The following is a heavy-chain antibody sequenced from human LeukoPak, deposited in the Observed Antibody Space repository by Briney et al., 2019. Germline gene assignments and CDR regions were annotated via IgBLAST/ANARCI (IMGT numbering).Heavy chain of an antibody. CDR2: ISYDGSNK. CDR3: AKEGDGSADY. D-gene: IGHD3-10*01. CDR1: GFTFSSYG. Sequence: GGSLRLSCAASGFTFSSYGMHWVRQAPGKGLEWVAVISYDGSNKYYADSVRGRFTISRDNSKNTLYLQMNSLRAEDTAVYYCAKEGDGSADYWGQGTLVTVSS. V-gene: IGHV3-30*18. J-gene: IGHJ4*02.